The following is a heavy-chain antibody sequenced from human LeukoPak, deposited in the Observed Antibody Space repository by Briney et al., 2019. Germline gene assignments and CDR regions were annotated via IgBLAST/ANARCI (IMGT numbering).Heavy chain of an antibody. D-gene: IGHD4-23*01. J-gene: IGHJ3*02. CDR3: ARDNGGANDAFDI. V-gene: IGHV7-4-1*02. CDR2: INTNTGNP. CDR1: EYTFTSYA. Sequence: ASVKVFCMASEYTFTSYAMNWVRQAPGQGLEWMGWINTNTGNPTYAQGFTGRFVFSLDTSVSTAYLQISNLKAEDTALYYCARDNGGANDAFDIWGQGTMVTVSS.